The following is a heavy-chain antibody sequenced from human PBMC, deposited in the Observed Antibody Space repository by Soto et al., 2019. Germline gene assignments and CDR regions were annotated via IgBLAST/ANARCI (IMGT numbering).Heavy chain of an antibody. J-gene: IGHJ3*01. Sequence: QAQLVQSGGEMKKAGASVKVSCKASGYTFTTYGITWVRQAPGQGLDWMGWINPLKGDTKSAANFQDRVTMTTDTSTRTAYMELRSLISDDTAVYYCARVKVTAAVLGAFDVCGQGTLVTVSS. D-gene: IGHD2-2*01. V-gene: IGHV1-18*01. CDR2: INPLKGDT. CDR3: ARVKVTAAVLGAFDV. CDR1: GYTFTTYG.